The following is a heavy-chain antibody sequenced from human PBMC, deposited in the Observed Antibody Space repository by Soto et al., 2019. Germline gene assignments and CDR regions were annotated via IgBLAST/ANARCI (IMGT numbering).Heavy chain of an antibody. D-gene: IGHD2-15*01. V-gene: IGHV1-69*12. CDR1: GGAFSDYA. J-gene: IGHJ6*02. CDR2: IMPIFRAP. CDR3: ASWLKGPDIGNYYYGMDV. Sequence: QVQLVQSGAEVKKPGSSVKVSCKASGGAFSDYAFSWVRQAPRQGLEWLGGIMPIFRAPDYAQKFQGRVTITADDFTRTAYMEMNSLRSEDTAVYYCASWLKGPDIGNYYYGMDVWGQGTTVTVS.